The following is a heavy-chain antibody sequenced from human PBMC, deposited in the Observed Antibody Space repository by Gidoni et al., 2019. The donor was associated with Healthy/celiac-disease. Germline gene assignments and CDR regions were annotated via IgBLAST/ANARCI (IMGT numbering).Heavy chain of an antibody. CDR3: AKDLGIAGAGMGIHDAFDI. CDR2: ISGSGGST. Sequence: EVQLLESGGGLVQPGWSLRLSCAASGFTFSSYAMSWVRQVPGQGLEWGSAISGSGGSTNYEDSVKGRFTISRDNSKNTLYLQMNSLRAEDTAVYYCAKDLGIAGAGMGIHDAFDIWGQGTMVTVSS. J-gene: IGHJ3*02. V-gene: IGHV3-23*01. D-gene: IGHD6-13*01. CDR1: GFTFSSYA.